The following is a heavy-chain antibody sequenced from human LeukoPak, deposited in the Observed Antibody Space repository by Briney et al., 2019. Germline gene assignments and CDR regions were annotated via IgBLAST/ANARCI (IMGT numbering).Heavy chain of an antibody. CDR3: ARFKIAAAGRGGAFDI. D-gene: IGHD6-13*01. V-gene: IGHV4-38-2*02. CDR2: IYHSGST. J-gene: IGHJ3*02. Sequence: SETLSLTCTVSGYSISSGYYWGWIRQPPGKGLEWIGSIYHSGSTYYNPSLKSRVTISVDTSKNQFSLKLSSVTAADTAVYYCARFKIAAAGRGGAFDIWGQGTMVTVSS. CDR1: GYSISSGYY.